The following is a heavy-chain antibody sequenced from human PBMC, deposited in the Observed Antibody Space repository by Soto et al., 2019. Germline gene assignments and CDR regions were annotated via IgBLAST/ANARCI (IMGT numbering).Heavy chain of an antibody. CDR2: IYYSGST. J-gene: IGHJ4*02. CDR3: ASDSDY. V-gene: IGHV4-59*12. CDR1: GGSISSYY. Sequence: SETLSLTCTVSGGSISSYYWSWIRQPPGKGLEWIGYIYYSGSTYYNPSLKSRVTISVDTSKNQFSLKLSSVTAADTAVYYCASDSDYWGRGTLVTVSS.